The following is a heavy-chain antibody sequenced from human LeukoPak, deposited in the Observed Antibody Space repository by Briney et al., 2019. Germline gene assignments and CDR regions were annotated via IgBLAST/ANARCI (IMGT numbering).Heavy chain of an antibody. D-gene: IGHD5-24*01. CDR2: INSGSYSI. CDR3: ARDLGGYNFDY. CDR1: GFTFSKYS. J-gene: IGHJ4*02. Sequence: SGESLRLSCAASGFTFSKYSMNWARQAPGKGLEWVSYINSGSYSIYYAASVKGRFTISRDNAKDSVYLQMNSLRAEDTAVYYCARDLGGYNFDYWGQGTLVTVSS. V-gene: IGHV3-48*04.